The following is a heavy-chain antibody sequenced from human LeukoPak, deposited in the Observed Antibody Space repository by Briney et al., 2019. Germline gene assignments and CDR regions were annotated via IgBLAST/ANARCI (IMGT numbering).Heavy chain of an antibody. CDR1: GFTFSSYG. CDR3: AKDLGYYGSGSYYNQWLFDY. J-gene: IGHJ4*02. D-gene: IGHD3-10*01. Sequence: PGGSLRLSCAASGFTFSSYGMHWVRQAPGKGLEWVAFIRYDASNKYYADSVKGRFTISRDNSKNTLHLQMNSLRAEGTAVYYCAKDLGYYGSGSYYNQWLFDYWGQGTLVTVSS. V-gene: IGHV3-30*02. CDR2: IRYDASNK.